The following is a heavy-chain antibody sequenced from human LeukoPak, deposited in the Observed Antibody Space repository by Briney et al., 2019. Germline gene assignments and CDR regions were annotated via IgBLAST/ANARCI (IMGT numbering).Heavy chain of an antibody. D-gene: IGHD4-17*01. CDR2: ITSGGAP. V-gene: IGHV3-23*01. CDR3: ARDPNGDYIGAFEF. Sequence: GGSLRLSCAASGFTFTNYAGMWVRQAPGQGLEWVSAITSGGAPRYADSVKGRFTISRDNSKNTLYWQMNSLRAEDTAQYFCARDPNGDYIGAFEFWGQGTGVTVSS. CDR1: GFTFTNYA. J-gene: IGHJ3*01.